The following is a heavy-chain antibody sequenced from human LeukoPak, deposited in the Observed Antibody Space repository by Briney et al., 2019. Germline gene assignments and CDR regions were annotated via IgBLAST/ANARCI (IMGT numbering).Heavy chain of an antibody. CDR1: GFTFSSYA. J-gene: IGHJ3*02. V-gene: IGHV3-23*01. CDR2: ISGSGGTT. Sequence: GGSLRLSCAASGFTFSSYAMSWVRQAPGKGLEWVSLISGSGGTTYYADSVKGQFTISRDNSKNMLYLQMNSLRAEDTAVCYCAKDERGSSSWLRTDAFDIWGQGTMVTVSS. CDR3: AKDERGSSSWLRTDAFDI. D-gene: IGHD6-13*01.